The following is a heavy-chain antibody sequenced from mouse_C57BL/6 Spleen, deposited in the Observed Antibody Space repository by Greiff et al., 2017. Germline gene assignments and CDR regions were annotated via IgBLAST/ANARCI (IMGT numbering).Heavy chain of an antibody. D-gene: IGHD1-1*01. Sequence: QVTLKESGPGILQPSQTLSLTCSFSGFSLSTFGMGVGWIRQPSGKGLEWLAHIWWDDDKYYNPALKSRLTISKDTSKNQVFLTIANVDTADTATYYCARIRTTVVRYYAMDYWGQGTSVTVSS. CDR2: IWWDDDK. J-gene: IGHJ4*01. CDR3: ARIRTTVVRYYAMDY. CDR1: GFSLSTFGMG. V-gene: IGHV8-8*01.